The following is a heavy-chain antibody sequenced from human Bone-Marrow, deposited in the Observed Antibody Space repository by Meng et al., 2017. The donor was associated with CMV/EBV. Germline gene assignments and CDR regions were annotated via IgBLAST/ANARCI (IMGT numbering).Heavy chain of an antibody. Sequence: GESLKISCAASGFTFSSYGMHWVRQAPGKGLEWVAFIRYDGSNKYYADSVKGRFTISRDNSKNTLYLQMNSLRAEDTAAYYCAKERTGYFDYWGQGTLVTVSS. CDR1: GFTFSSYG. CDR2: IRYDGSNK. V-gene: IGHV3-30*02. CDR3: AKERTGYFDY. J-gene: IGHJ4*02. D-gene: IGHD1-14*01.